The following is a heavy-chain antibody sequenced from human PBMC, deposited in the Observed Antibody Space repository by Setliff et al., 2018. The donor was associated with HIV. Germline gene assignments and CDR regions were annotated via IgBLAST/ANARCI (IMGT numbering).Heavy chain of an antibody. CDR1: GYSISSGYY. CDR2: IYNSGST. V-gene: IGHV4-38-2*01. CDR3: TRQPTYCSSTSCYGGDFAY. Sequence: TLSLTCAASGYSISSGYYWGWIRQPPGKGLEWIGSIYNSGSTYYNPSLKSRVTISVDTSKNQFSLKPSSVTAADTAVYYCTRQPTYCSSTSCYGGDFAYWGQGTLVTVSS. D-gene: IGHD2-2*01. J-gene: IGHJ4*02.